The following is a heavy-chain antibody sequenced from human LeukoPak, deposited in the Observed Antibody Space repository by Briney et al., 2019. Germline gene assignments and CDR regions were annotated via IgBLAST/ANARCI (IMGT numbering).Heavy chain of an antibody. V-gene: IGHV5-51*01. Sequence: GESLKISCKASGYSFTNYWIGWVRQMPGKGLEWMGIIYASDSDIRYSPSFQGQVTISADKSINTAYLQWSSLKASDTAIYYCARAGTSNYRFFDSWGQGTLVTVSS. CDR2: IYASDSDI. CDR1: GYSFTNYW. CDR3: ARAGTSNYRFFDS. D-gene: IGHD4-11*01. J-gene: IGHJ4*02.